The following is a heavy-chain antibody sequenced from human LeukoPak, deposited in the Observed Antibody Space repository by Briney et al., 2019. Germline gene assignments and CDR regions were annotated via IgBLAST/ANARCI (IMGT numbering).Heavy chain of an antibody. CDR1: GFTFNKNA. J-gene: IGHJ4*02. V-gene: IGHV3-23*01. D-gene: IGHD1-7*01. CDR2: VGIIESDS. CDR3: AQDRVPGTSPKLDS. Sequence: PGRSLRLSCAASGFTFNKNAMTWVRQAPGRGLEWVSTVGIIESDSYYADSVKGRFIISRDNSKNTLSLQMNSLRAEDTAVYYCAQDRVPGTSPKLDSWGQGTLVTVSS.